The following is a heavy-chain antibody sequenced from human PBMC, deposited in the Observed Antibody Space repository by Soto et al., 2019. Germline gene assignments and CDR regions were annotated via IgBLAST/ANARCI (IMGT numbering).Heavy chain of an antibody. D-gene: IGHD3-10*01. CDR1: CGSIISSNW. V-gene: IGHV4-4*02. Sequence: SETLSLTGAVSCGSIISSNWFSWVRHPPGKGLEWIGEIYHSGSTNYNPSLKSRVTISVDKSKNQFSLKLSSVTAADTAVYYCARATPLYGRFDYWGQGTLVTVSS. CDR2: IYHSGST. J-gene: IGHJ4*02. CDR3: ARATPLYGRFDY.